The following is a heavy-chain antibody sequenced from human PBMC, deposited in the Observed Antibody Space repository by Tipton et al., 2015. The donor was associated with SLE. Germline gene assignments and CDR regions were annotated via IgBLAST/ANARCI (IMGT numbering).Heavy chain of an antibody. CDR3: ARDTLCGGECYGL. D-gene: IGHD2-21*01. CDR1: DGSISTTNYY. CDR2: IFYTGST. Sequence: TLSLTCSVSDGSISTTNYYWGWLRQPPGKGLEWIGSIFYTGSTYYNPSLNSRVSFSIDTSENHFSLRLNSVTAADTAVYFCARDTLCGGECYGLWGRGTLVTVSS. J-gene: IGHJ2*01. V-gene: IGHV4-39*07.